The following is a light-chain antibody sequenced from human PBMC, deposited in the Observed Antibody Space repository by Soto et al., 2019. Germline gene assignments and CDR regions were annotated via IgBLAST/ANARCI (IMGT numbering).Light chain of an antibody. CDR2: AAS. V-gene: IGKV1-8*01. J-gene: IGKJ1*01. CDR3: QHYASFSGT. CDR1: QGISSY. Sequence: AIRMTQSPSSFSASTGDRVTITCRASQGISSYLAWYQQKPGKAPKLLIYAASTLQSGVPSRFSGSGSRTEFTLTISSLQPDDFATYYCQHYASFSGTFGQGTKVEIK.